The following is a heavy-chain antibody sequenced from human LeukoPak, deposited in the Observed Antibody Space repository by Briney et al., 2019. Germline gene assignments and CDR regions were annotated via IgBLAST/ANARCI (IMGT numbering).Heavy chain of an antibody. D-gene: IGHD6-13*01. Sequence: SETLSLTCTVSGGSISSSSYYWGWIRQPPGKGLEWIGSIYYSGSTYYNPSLKSRVTISVDTSKNQFSLKLSSVTTADTAVYYCARRGIAALSNYYYMDVWGKGTTVTVSS. CDR3: ARRGIAALSNYYYMDV. J-gene: IGHJ6*03. V-gene: IGHV4-39*01. CDR1: GGSISSSSYY. CDR2: IYYSGST.